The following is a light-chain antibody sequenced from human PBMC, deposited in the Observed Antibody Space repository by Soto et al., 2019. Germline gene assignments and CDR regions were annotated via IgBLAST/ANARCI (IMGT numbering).Light chain of an antibody. Sequence: QSALTQPASVSGSPGQSITISCTGTSSDVGSYNLVSWYQQHPGKAPKLMIYEDNKRPSGVSNRFSVSKSGYTDSLTISGLQAEDEADYYCCSYARTSTYVFGSGTKLTVL. V-gene: IGLV2-23*01. J-gene: IGLJ1*01. CDR2: EDN. CDR1: SSDVGSYNL. CDR3: CSYARTSTYV.